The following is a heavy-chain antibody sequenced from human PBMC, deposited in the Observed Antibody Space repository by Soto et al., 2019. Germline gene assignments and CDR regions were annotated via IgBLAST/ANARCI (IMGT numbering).Heavy chain of an antibody. CDR1: GYTFTSYW. CDR2: ILPGDSDT. D-gene: IGHD6-19*01. Sequence: GESLKISCRGSGYTFTSYWIAWVRQMPGKGLEWMGIILPGDSDTRYSPSFQGQVTISADKSINSAYLQWSSLKASDTAMYYCARHPGHSWSAGYSSGWPEPYMDVWGKGTTVTVSS. J-gene: IGHJ6*03. CDR3: ARHPGHSWSAGYSSGWPEPYMDV. V-gene: IGHV5-51*01.